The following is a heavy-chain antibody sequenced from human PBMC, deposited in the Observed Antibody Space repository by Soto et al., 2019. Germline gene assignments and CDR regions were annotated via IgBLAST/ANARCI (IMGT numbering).Heavy chain of an antibody. CDR2: ISYDGSNK. CDR3: AKVILGITGPTWAGKGGLDY. J-gene: IGHJ4*02. D-gene: IGHD3-10*01. CDR1: EFTFSSYG. Sequence: QVQLVESGGGVVQPGRSLRLSCVASEFTFSSYGMHWVRQAPGKGLEWVAVISYDGSNKYYADSVKGRFTISRDNSKNTVYLQMSSLRAEDTAVYYCAKVILGITGPTWAGKGGLDYWGQGTLVTVSS. V-gene: IGHV3-30*18.